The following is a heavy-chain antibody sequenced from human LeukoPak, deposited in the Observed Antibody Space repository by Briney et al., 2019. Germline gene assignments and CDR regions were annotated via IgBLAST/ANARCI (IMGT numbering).Heavy chain of an antibody. CDR2: INAANGNT. D-gene: IGHD6-19*01. V-gene: IGHV1-3*01. Sequence: ASVKVSCKASGYTFTTYTMHWVRQAPGQRLEWMGWINAANGNTQYSQKFQGRVTITRDTSASTAYMELSSLRSEDTAVYYCARGAPIRVAVAATFDPWGQGTLVTVPS. CDR1: GYTFTTYT. CDR3: ARGAPIRVAVAATFDP. J-gene: IGHJ5*02.